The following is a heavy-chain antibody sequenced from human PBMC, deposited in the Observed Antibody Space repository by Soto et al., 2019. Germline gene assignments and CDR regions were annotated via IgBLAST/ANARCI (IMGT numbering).Heavy chain of an antibody. CDR3: ARVSEWYYFDF. V-gene: IGHV3-33*01. D-gene: IGHD3-3*01. J-gene: IGHJ4*02. CDR1: GFTFSSYG. CDR2: IWYDGSNK. Sequence: QVQLVESGGGVVQPGRSLRLSCAASGFTFSSYGMHWVRQAPGKGLEWIAVIWYDGSNKYYADSVKGRFTISRDSSKNTLYLQMNSLRAEDTAVYYCARVSEWYYFDFWGQGTLVTVSS.